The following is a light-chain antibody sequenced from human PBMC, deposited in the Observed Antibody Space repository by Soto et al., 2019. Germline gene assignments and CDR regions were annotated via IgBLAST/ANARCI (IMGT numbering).Light chain of an antibody. J-gene: IGLJ2*01. Sequence: QSALTQPASVSGSPGQSITISCTGTSSDVGSYNLVSWYQQHPVKAPKLMIYEGSKRPSGLSNRFSGSKSGNTASLTISGLQAEDEADYYCCSYAGSSIVVFGGGTKLTVL. V-gene: IGLV2-23*01. CDR3: CSYAGSSIVV. CDR1: SSDVGSYNL. CDR2: EGS.